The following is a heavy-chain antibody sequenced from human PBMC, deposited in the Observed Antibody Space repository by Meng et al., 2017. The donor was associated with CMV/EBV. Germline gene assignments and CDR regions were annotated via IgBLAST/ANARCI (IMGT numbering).Heavy chain of an antibody. CDR3: ASAYGFWSGYRYYFDY. CDR1: GFTFSDYY. CDR2: ISSSGSTI. Sequence: LTRAASGFTFSDYYMSWIRQAPGKGLEWVSYISSSGSTIYYADSVKGRFTISRDNAKNSLYLQMNSLRAEDTAVYYCASAYGFWSGYRYYFDYWGQGTLVTVSS. D-gene: IGHD3-3*01. V-gene: IGHV3-11*04. J-gene: IGHJ4*02.